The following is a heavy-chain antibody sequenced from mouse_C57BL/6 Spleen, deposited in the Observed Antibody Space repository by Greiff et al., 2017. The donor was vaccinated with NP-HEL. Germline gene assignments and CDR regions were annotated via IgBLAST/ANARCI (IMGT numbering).Heavy chain of an antibody. CDR2: IHPNSGST. J-gene: IGHJ4*01. CDR1: GYTFTSYW. CDR3: ARRGSSPSYAMDY. V-gene: IGHV1-64*01. Sequence: VQLQQSGAELVKPGASVKLSCKASGYTFTSYWMHWVKQRPGQGLEWIGMIHPNSGSTNYNEKFKSKATLTVDKSSSTAYMQLSSLTSEDSAVYDCARRGSSPSYAMDYWGQGTSVTVSS. D-gene: IGHD1-1*01.